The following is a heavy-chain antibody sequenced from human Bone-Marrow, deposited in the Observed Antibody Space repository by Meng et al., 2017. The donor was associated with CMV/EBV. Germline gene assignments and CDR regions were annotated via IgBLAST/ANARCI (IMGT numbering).Heavy chain of an antibody. CDR1: GYTFTGYY. CDR3: ARVGRVRFLQGWFDP. V-gene: IGHV1-2*02. Sequence: ASVKVSCKASGYTFTGYYMHWVRQAPGQGLEWMGWINPNSGGTNYAQKFQGRVTMTRDTSISTAYMELSRLRSDDTAVYYCARVGRVRFLQGWFDPWGQGTLVTVSS. J-gene: IGHJ5*02. D-gene: IGHD4-11*01. CDR2: INPNSGGT.